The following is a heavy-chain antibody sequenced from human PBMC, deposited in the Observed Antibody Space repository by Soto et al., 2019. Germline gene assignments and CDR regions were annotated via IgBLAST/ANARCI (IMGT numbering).Heavy chain of an antibody. CDR2: IRYDGSNI. CDR3: AGDGVGGTAFCGYRDY. V-gene: IGHV3-33*01. Sequence: QVQLVESGGGVVQPGRSLRLSCVASGFTCSGYGMHWVRQAPGKGLEWVAIIRYDGSNIYYADSVRGRFAISRDNSKNPLFLHMDSLGAEDTAGYYCAGDGVGGTAFCGYRDYWGQGALVTVSS. J-gene: IGHJ4*02. CDR1: GFTCSGYG. D-gene: IGHD1-1*01.